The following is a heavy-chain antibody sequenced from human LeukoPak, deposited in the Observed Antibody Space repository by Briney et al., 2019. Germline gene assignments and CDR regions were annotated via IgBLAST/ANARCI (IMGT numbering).Heavy chain of an antibody. V-gene: IGHV3-33*01. CDR3: ARVAGYCSSTSCTYFDY. CDR2: IWYDGSNK. Sequence: GGSLRLSCAASGFTFSSYGMHWVRQAPGKGLEWVAVIWYDGSNKYYADSVKGRFTISRDNSKNTLYLQMNSLRAEDTAVYYCARVAGYCSSTSCTYFDYWGQGTLVTVSS. CDR1: GFTFSSYG. D-gene: IGHD2-2*01. J-gene: IGHJ4*02.